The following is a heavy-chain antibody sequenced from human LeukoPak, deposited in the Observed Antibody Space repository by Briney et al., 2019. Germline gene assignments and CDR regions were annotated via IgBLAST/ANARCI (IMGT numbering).Heavy chain of an antibody. D-gene: IGHD5-12*01. J-gene: IGHJ4*02. V-gene: IGHV1-2*02. CDR3: ARAATGYYFDY. CDR2: INPNSGGT. CDR1: GYTFTGYF. Sequence: ASVKVSCKPSGYTFTGYFIHWVRQAPGQGLEWMGWINPNSGGTNYAQKFQGRVTMTRDTSISTAYMELSRPRSDDTAVYYCARAATGYYFDYWGQGTLVTVSS.